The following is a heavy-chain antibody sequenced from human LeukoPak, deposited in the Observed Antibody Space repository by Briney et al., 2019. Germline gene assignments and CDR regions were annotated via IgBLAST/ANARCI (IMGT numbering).Heavy chain of an antibody. CDR2: ISGSGDST. V-gene: IGHV3-23*01. CDR3: AKAASSSWPSYYYGMDV. J-gene: IGHJ6*02. Sequence: SGGSLRLSCAASGFTFSSYAMSWVRQAPGKGLEWVSAISGSGDSTYYGDSVKGRFTISKDNSKNTVYLQMSSLRVDDTAVYYCAKAASSSWPSYYYGMDVWGQGTTVTVSS. D-gene: IGHD6-13*01. CDR1: GFTFSSYA.